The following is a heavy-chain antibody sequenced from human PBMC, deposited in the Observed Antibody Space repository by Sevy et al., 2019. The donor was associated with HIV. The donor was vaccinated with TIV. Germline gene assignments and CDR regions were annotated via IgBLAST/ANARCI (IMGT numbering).Heavy chain of an antibody. CDR1: GFTFSDYY. CDR3: ATHAGIAAAGRVFDY. V-gene: IGHV3-72*01. D-gene: IGHD6-13*01. CDR2: TRNNADSYTT. Sequence: GGSLRLSCAASGFTFSDYYMEWVRQAPGKGLEWVGRTRNNADSYTTEYAASVKGRFTISRDDSKNSLYLQMNSLKTEDTAVYCCATHAGIAAAGRVFDYWGQGSLVTVSS. J-gene: IGHJ4*02.